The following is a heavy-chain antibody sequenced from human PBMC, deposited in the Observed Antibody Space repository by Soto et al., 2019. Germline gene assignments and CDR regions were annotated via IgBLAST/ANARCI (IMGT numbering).Heavy chain of an antibody. Sequence: PGGSLRLSCAASGFTFSSYGMHWVRQAPGKGLEWVAVISYDGSNKYYADSVKGRFTISRDNSKNTLYLQMNSLRAEDTAVYYCAKSGLIGAAAGTVLFDPWGQGTLVTVAS. D-gene: IGHD6-13*01. CDR1: GFTFSSYG. V-gene: IGHV3-30*18. CDR2: ISYDGSNK. J-gene: IGHJ5*02. CDR3: AKSGLIGAAAGTVLFDP.